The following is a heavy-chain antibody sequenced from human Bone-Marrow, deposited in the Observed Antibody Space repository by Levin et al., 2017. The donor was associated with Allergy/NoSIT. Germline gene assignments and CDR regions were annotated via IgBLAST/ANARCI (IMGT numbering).Heavy chain of an antibody. CDR2: IIPIFGTA. D-gene: IGHD3-3*01. Sequence: SVKVSCKASGGTFSSYAISWVRQAPGQGLEWMGGIIPIFGTANYAQKFQGRVTITADESTSTAYMELSSLRSEDTAVYYCAREGGYDFWSGGYGMDGWGQGTTVTVSS. CDR1: GGTFSSYA. J-gene: IGHJ6*02. CDR3: AREGGYDFWSGGYGMDG. V-gene: IGHV1-69*13.